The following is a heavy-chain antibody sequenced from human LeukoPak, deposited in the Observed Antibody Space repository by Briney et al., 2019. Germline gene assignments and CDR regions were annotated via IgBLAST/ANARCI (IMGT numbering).Heavy chain of an antibody. D-gene: IGHD6-13*01. CDR3: ARVPYSSSWFLGY. CDR2: VTPIFGTT. V-gene: IGHV1-69*05. CDR1: GVTFRSSA. J-gene: IGHJ4*02. Sequence: ASVKVSCKASGVTFRSSAISWVRQAPGQGLEWMGGVTPIFGTTNNALRFQGRVTITTDESTSTAYMELSSLRSEDTAVYYCARVPYSSSWFLGYWGQGTLVTVSS.